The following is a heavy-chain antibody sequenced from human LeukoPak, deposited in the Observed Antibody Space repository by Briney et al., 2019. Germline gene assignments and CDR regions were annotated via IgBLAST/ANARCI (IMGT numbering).Heavy chain of an antibody. J-gene: IGHJ5*02. Sequence: GESLKISCKGTGYSFRSYWIGWVRQMPGKGMEWMGVIYPGDSRTRYNPSLQGQVTISVDKSINPAYLEWVSLKASDTAMYYCACRDLTSTWSYPWGQGTLVTVSS. CDR1: GYSFRSYW. CDR3: ACRDLTSTWSYP. D-gene: IGHD2-2*01. CDR2: IYPGDSRT. V-gene: IGHV5-51*01.